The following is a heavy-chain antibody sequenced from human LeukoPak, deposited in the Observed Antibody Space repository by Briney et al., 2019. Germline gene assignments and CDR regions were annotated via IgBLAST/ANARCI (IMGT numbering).Heavy chain of an antibody. D-gene: IGHD3-9*01. CDR2: MNPNSGNT. CDR3: ARGRSLTGYSY. J-gene: IGHJ4*02. Sequence: GASVKVSCTPSGYTFTSYDINWVRQATGQGLEGMGWMNPNSGNTGYAQKFQGRVTMTRNTSISTAYLELSSLRSEDTAVYYCARGRSLTGYSYWGQGTLVTVSS. V-gene: IGHV1-8*01. CDR1: GYTFTSYD.